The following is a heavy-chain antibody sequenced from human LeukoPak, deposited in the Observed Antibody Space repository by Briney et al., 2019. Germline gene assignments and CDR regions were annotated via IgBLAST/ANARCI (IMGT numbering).Heavy chain of an antibody. Sequence: SETLSLTCAVYGGSFSGYYWSWIRQPPGKGLEWIGEINRSGSTNYNPSLKSRVTISVDTSKNQFSLKLSSVTAADTAVYYCARASQVVDTAMAGYDYWGQGTLVTVSS. V-gene: IGHV4-34*01. CDR2: INRSGST. CDR3: ARASQVVDTAMAGYDY. J-gene: IGHJ4*02. CDR1: GGSFSGYY. D-gene: IGHD5-18*01.